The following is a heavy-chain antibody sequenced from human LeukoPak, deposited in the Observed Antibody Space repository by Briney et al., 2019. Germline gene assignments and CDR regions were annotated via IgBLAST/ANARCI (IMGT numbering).Heavy chain of an antibody. D-gene: IGHD6-13*01. Sequence: SSETLSLTCAVSGGFFSGYYWTWIRQTPGKGLEWIGEINHTGDTNYNPSLKRRVSISADTPKNQFSLKVSSVTAADTAIYYCTIIAASGIPRGYFYMDVWAKGTTVTVSS. CDR3: TIIAASGIPRGYFYMDV. CDR2: INHTGDT. V-gene: IGHV4-34*01. J-gene: IGHJ6*03. CDR1: GGFFSGYY.